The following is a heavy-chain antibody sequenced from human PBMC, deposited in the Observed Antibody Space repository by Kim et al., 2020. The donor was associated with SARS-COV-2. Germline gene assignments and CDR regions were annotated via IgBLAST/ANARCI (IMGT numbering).Heavy chain of an antibody. Sequence: YSTPVKGRFTISRDDSKNALYLQMNRLKTEDTAIYYCTADLPVSSAYSMDFWGQGTLVTVSS. CDR3: TADLPVSSAYSMDF. J-gene: IGHJ4*02. D-gene: IGHD3-22*01. V-gene: IGHV3-15*01.